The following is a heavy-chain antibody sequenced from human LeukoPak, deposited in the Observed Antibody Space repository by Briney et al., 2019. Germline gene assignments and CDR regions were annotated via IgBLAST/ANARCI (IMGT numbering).Heavy chain of an antibody. Sequence: GGSLRLSCAASGFTFDDYGMSWVRQAPGKGLEWVSGINWNGGSTGYADSVKGRFTVSRDNAKNSLYLQMNSLRAEDTALYYCARAMLTATGYYFDYWGQGTLVTVSS. D-gene: IGHD2-15*01. CDR2: INWNGGST. CDR3: ARAMLTATGYYFDY. CDR1: GFTFDDYG. V-gene: IGHV3-20*04. J-gene: IGHJ4*02.